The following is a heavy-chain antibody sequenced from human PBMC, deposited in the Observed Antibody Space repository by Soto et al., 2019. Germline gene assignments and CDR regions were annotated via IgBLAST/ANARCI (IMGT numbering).Heavy chain of an antibody. J-gene: IGHJ4*02. CDR2: IYWDDDK. CDR3: AHRYCSSTSCYGVYFDY. V-gene: IGHV2-5*02. D-gene: IGHD2-2*01. CDR1: GFSLSPREWG. Sequence: SGPTLVNPTQTLTLTCTFSGFSLSPREWGGAWFVKPPERALEWLALIYWDDDKRYSPSLKSRLTITKDTSKNQVVLTMTNMDPVDTATYYCAHRYCSSTSCYGVYFDYWGQGTLVTVSS.